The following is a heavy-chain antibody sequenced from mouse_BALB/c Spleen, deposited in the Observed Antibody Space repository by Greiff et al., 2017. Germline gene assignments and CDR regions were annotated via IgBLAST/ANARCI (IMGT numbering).Heavy chain of an antibody. Sequence: EVQLQQSGAELVKPGASVKLSCTASGFNIKDTYMHWVKQRPEQGLEWIGRIDPANGNTKYDPKFQGKATITADTSSNTAYLQLSSLTSEDTAVYYCARRSSSFYWDFDVWGAGTTVTVSS. CDR1: GFNIKDTY. V-gene: IGHV14-3*02. J-gene: IGHJ1*01. CDR2: IDPANGNT. D-gene: IGHD1-1*01. CDR3: ARRSSSFYWDFDV.